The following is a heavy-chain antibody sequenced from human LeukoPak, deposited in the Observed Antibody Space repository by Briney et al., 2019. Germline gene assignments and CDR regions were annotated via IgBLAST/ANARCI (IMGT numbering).Heavy chain of an antibody. Sequence: PSETLSLTCTVSGSSISRYYWSWIRQPAGKGLEWIGRIYTSGSTNYNPSLKSRVTISVDKSKNQFSLKLSSLTAADTAMYYCVRAPSTYYDSTPGGFDPWGQGTLVTVSS. V-gene: IGHV4-4*07. CDR3: VRAPSTYYDSTPGGFDP. CDR1: GSSISRYY. J-gene: IGHJ5*02. CDR2: IYTSGST. D-gene: IGHD3-22*01.